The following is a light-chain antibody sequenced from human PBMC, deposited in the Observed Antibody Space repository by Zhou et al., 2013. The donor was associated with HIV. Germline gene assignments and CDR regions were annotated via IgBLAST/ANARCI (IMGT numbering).Light chain of an antibody. V-gene: IGKV1-39*01. CDR2: AAS. CDR3: QQSYSTPWS. CDR1: QTINNY. Sequence: DIQVTQSPSSLSASVGDRVTIACRTSQTINNYLNWYQHKPGTAPKLLIYAASNLQSGVPSRFSGSGSGTDFTLTISSLQPEDFATYYCQQSYSTPWSFGQGTKVEIK. J-gene: IGKJ1*01.